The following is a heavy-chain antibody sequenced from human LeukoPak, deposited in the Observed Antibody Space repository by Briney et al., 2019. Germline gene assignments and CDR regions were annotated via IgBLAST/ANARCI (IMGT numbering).Heavy chain of an antibody. D-gene: IGHD2-21*02. CDR1: GGSFSGYY. J-gene: IGHJ4*02. CDR2: INHSGST. V-gene: IGHV4-34*01. CDR3: ARDLGTAGRPNDN. Sequence: SETLSLTCAVYGGSFSGYYWSWIRQPPGKGLEWIGEINHSGSTNYNPSLKSRVTISVDTSKNQFSLKLSSVTAADTAVYFCARDLGTAGRPNDNWGQGTLVTVSS.